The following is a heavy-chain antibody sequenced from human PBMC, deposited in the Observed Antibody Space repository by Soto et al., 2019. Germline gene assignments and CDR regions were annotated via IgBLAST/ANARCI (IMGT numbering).Heavy chain of an antibody. Sequence: SETLSLACIVSGGSISSRSYYWGWSGQPPGKGLEWIGSIYHRGRTYYNPSLKSRVSISIDTSKNQFSLKLSAVTAADTALYYCARQRTTVVTQAYFDYWGQGALVTVS. V-gene: IGHV4-39*01. CDR2: IYHRGRT. J-gene: IGHJ4*02. CDR3: ARQRTTVVTQAYFDY. D-gene: IGHD2-21*02. CDR1: GGSISSRSYY.